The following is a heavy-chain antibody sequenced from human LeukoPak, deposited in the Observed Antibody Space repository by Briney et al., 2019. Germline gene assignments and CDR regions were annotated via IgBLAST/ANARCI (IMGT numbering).Heavy chain of an antibody. CDR3: ARDRRTMNYYGSGSYYNVVWFDP. CDR1: GYTFTSYG. CDR2: ISAYNGNT. V-gene: IGHV1-18*01. Sequence: ASVKVSCKASGYTFTSYGISWVRQAPGQGLEWMGWISAYNGNTNYAQKLQGRVTMTTDTSTSTAYMELRSLRSDDTAVYYCARDRRTMNYYGSGSYYNVVWFDPWGQGTLVTVSS. J-gene: IGHJ5*02. D-gene: IGHD3-10*01.